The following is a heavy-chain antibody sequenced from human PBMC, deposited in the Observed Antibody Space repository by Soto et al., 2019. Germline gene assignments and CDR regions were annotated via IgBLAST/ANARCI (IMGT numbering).Heavy chain of an antibody. V-gene: IGHV3-15*01. CDR1: GFTFSNAW. J-gene: IGHJ4*02. D-gene: IGHD2-15*01. CDR2: IKSKTDGGTT. Sequence: GGSLRLSCAASGFTFSNAWMSWVRQAPGKGLEWVGRIKSKTDGGTTDYAAPVKGRFTISRDDSKNTLYLQMNSLKTEDTAVYYCTTTNCSGGSCYSDYWGQGTLVTVSS. CDR3: TTTNCSGGSCYSDY.